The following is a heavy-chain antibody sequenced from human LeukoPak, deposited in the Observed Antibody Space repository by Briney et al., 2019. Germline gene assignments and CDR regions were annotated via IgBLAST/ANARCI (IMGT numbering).Heavy chain of an antibody. V-gene: IGHV1-46*01. CDR3: ARDRPAVAGLWVSTFGYMDV. CDR1: GYSFSGHY. Sequence: ASVKVSCKASGYSFSGHYMHWVRQAPGQGLEWMGIINPSGGSTSYAQKFQGRVTITADKSTSTAYMELSSLRSEDTAVYYCARDRPAVAGLWVSTFGYMDVWGKGTTVTVSS. J-gene: IGHJ6*03. D-gene: IGHD6-19*01. CDR2: INPSGGST.